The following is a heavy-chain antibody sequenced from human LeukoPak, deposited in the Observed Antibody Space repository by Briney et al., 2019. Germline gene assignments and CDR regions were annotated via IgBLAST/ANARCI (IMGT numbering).Heavy chain of an antibody. CDR3: TRPTAGGDY. D-gene: IGHD3-10*01. V-gene: IGHV3-73*01. J-gene: IGHJ4*02. CDR1: GFTFSGSA. Sequence: GGSLRLSCAASGFTFSGSAMHWVRQACGKGLEGVGRIRSKANSYATAYDATVKGRFNISRDDSKNTAYLQMNSLKTEDTAVYYGTRPTAGGDYWGQGTLVTVSS. CDR2: IRSKANSYAT.